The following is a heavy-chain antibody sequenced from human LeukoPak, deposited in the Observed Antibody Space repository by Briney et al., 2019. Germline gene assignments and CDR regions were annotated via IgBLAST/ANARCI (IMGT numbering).Heavy chain of an antibody. V-gene: IGHV1-69*05. CDR1: GGTFSSYT. CDR3: ASGEVYGDLDLWAFDI. Sequence: SVKVSCKASGGTFSSYTISWVRQAPGQGLEWMGRIIPIFGTANYAQKFQGRVTITTDESTSTAYMELSSLRSEDTAVYYCASGEVYGDLDLWAFDIWGQGTMVTVPS. D-gene: IGHD4-17*01. J-gene: IGHJ3*02. CDR2: IIPIFGTA.